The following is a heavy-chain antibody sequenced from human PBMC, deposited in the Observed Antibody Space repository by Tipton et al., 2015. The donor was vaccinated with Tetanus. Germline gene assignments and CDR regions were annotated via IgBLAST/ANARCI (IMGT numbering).Heavy chain of an antibody. J-gene: IGHJ4*02. V-gene: IGHV4-61*01. Sequence: ILSLTCTVSGGSVSSGSYYWSWVRQPPGKGLEYIGYILYGKSTHYNPSLKSRLTMSGDPAKNQFSLRLSSVTAADTAVYYCARIHDFWSGYFDFWGQGSLVIVSS. CDR3: ARIHDFWSGYFDF. CDR2: ILYGKST. D-gene: IGHD3-3*01. CDR1: GGSVSSGSYY.